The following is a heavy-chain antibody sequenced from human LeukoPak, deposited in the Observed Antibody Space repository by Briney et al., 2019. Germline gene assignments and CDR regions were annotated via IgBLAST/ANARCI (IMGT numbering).Heavy chain of an antibody. D-gene: IGHD1/OR15-1a*01. Sequence: GGSLRLSCAASGFTFSSYAMHWVRQAPGKGLEWVAVISYDGSNKYYADSVKGRFTVSRDNSMHTAYLQMNSLKTEDTAIYYCAKEEGPNNNKSPGVDYWGQGTLVTVSS. J-gene: IGHJ4*02. V-gene: IGHV3-30-3*01. CDR3: AKEEGPNNNKSPGVDY. CDR1: GFTFSSYA. CDR2: ISYDGSNK.